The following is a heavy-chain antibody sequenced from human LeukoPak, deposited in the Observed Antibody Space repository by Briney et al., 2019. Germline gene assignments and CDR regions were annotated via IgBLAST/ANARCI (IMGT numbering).Heavy chain of an antibody. V-gene: IGHV1-8*03. Sequence: ASVKVSCKASGGTFTSYDINWVRQATGQGLEWMGWMNPNSGNTGYAQKFQGRVTITRNTSISTAYMELSSLRSEDTAVYYCARARRGQQLVPDYWGQGTLVTVSS. D-gene: IGHD6-13*01. CDR2: MNPNSGNT. J-gene: IGHJ4*02. CDR3: ARARRGQQLVPDY. CDR1: GGTFTSYD.